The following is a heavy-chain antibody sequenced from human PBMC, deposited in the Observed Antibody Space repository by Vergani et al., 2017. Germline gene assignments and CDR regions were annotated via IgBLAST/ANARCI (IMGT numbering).Heavy chain of an antibody. D-gene: IGHD6-13*01. V-gene: IGHV1-69*08. CDR1: GGTFSSYT. CDR3: ARDHSSDY. J-gene: IGHJ4*02. CDR2: IIPILGIA. Sequence: QVQLVQSGAEVKKPGSSVKVSCKASGGTFSSYTISWVRQAPGQGLEWMGRIIPILGIANYAQKFQGRVTITADKSTSTAYMELRSLRSDDTAVYYCARDHSSDYWGQGTLVTVSS.